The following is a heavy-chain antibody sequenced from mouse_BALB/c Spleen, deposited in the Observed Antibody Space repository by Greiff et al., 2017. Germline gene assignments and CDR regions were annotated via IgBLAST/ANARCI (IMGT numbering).Heavy chain of an antibody. CDR3: ARNWDDGAWFAY. J-gene: IGHJ3*01. V-gene: IGHV5-17*02. CDR2: ISSGSSTI. CDR1: GFTFSSFG. D-gene: IGHD4-1*01. Sequence: DVMLVESGGGLVQPGGSRKLSCAASGFTFSSFGMHWVRQAPEKGLEWVAYISSGSSTIYYADTVKGRFTISRDNPKNTLFLQMTSLRSEDTAMYYCARNWDDGAWFAYWGQGTLVTVSA.